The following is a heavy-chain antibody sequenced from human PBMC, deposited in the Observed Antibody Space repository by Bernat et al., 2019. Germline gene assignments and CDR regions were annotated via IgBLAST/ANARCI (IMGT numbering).Heavy chain of an antibody. CDR3: ARGGYSYGRTYFYDGMDV. D-gene: IGHD5-18*01. CDR1: GFTFSSYG. J-gene: IGHJ6*02. V-gene: IGHV3-33*01. Sequence: QVQLVESGGGVVQPGRSLRLSCAASGFTFSSYGMHWVRQAPGKGLEWVAGIWYDGSNKYYADSVKGRFTISRDNSKNTLYLQMNSQRAEDTAVYYCARGGYSYGRTYFYDGMDVWGQGTTVTVSS. CDR2: IWYDGSNK.